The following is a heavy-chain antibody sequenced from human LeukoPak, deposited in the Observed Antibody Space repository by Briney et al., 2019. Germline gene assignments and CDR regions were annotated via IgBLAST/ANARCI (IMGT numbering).Heavy chain of an antibody. D-gene: IGHD2/OR15-2a*01. CDR1: GGSISSGGYS. V-gene: IGHV4-30-2*01. CDR3: ARASQGIDY. Sequence: PSQTLSLTCAVSGGSISSGGYSWSWLRQPPGKGLEWIGYIYHSGSTYYNPSLKSRVTISVDRSKNQFSLKLSSVTAADTAVYYCARASQGIDYWGQGTLVTVSS. CDR2: IYHSGST. J-gene: IGHJ4*02.